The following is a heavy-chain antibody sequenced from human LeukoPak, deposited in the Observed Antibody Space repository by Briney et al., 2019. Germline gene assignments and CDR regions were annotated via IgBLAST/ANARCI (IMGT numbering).Heavy chain of an antibody. CDR3: AIWRGLGYCSSTSCFRFDP. J-gene: IGHJ5*02. CDR2: IYYSGST. D-gene: IGHD2-2*01. V-gene: IGHV4-59*01. Sequence: SETLSLTCTVCGLSISSYYWSWIRQPPGRGLEGIGYIYYSGSTNYNPSLRSRVTISVDTSKNQFSLKLSSVTAAVTAVYYCAIWRGLGYCSSTSCFRFDPWGQGTLVTVSS. CDR1: GLSISSYY.